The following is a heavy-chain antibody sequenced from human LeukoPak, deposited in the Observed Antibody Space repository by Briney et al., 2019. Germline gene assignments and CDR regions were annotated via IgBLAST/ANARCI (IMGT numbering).Heavy chain of an antibody. CDR3: QGSYDAFDI. Sequence: GRSLRLSCAASGFTFSSYAMHWVRQAPGKGLEWVAVISYDGSNKYYAGSVKGRFTISRDNSKNTLYLQMNSLRAEDTAVYYCQGSYDAFDIWGQGTMVTVSS. D-gene: IGHD1-26*01. J-gene: IGHJ3*02. CDR2: ISYDGSNK. CDR1: GFTFSSYA. V-gene: IGHV3-30-3*01.